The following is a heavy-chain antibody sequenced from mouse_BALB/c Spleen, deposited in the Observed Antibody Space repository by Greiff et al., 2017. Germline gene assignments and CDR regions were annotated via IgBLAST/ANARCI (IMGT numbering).Heavy chain of an antibody. J-gene: IGHJ2*01. V-gene: IGHV1S34*01. CDR1: GFAFSGYY. CDR2: ISSYNGAT. CDR3: ERMRHCGTIFDY. Sequence: VKPGASVKISCTASGFAFSGYYMSWVHQSHGKSLEWVGYISSYNGATSYNQKFKGKATFTVDTANNTVYMQFNSLTSEDSAVYFCERMRHCGTIFDYWGQGTTVTVSA. D-gene: IGHD2-1*01.